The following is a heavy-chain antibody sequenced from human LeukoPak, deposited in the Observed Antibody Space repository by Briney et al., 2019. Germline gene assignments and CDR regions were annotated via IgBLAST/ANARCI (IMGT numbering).Heavy chain of an antibody. CDR3: ARGRGHYVWGSYRYTLNLDY. D-gene: IGHD3-16*02. Sequence: ASVKVSCKASGHTFTSYYMHWVRQAPGQGLEWMGIINPSGGSTSYAQKFQGRVTMTRDMSTSTVYMELSSLRSEDTAVYYCARGRGHYVWGSYRYTLNLDYWGQGTLVTVSS. J-gene: IGHJ4*02. CDR1: GHTFTSYY. V-gene: IGHV1-46*01. CDR2: INPSGGST.